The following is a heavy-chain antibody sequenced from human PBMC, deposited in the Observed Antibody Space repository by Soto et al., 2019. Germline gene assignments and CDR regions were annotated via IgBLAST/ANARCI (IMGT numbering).Heavy chain of an antibody. CDR1: GYTFTSYD. CDR3: ARGYDSSRWYYYYYGMDV. J-gene: IGHJ6*02. D-gene: IGHD6-13*01. CDR2: MNPNSGNT. Sequence: ASVKVSCKASGYTFTSYDINWVRQAAGQGLEWMGWMNPNSGNTGYAQKFQGRVTMTRNTSISTAYMELSSLRSEDTAVYYCARGYDSSRWYYYYYGMDVWGQGTTVTVSS. V-gene: IGHV1-8*01.